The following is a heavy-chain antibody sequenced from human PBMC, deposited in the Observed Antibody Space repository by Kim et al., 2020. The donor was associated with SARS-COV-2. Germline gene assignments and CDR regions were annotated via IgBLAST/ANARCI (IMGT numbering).Heavy chain of an antibody. Sequence: GGSLRLSCDASGFTFSISTMNWVRQAPGKGLEWIASINSRGDFTYYAGSVKGRFTVSRDNARNSLFLQLNSLGAEDTAVHYCARQPYSGPYGYFDPWGQG. D-gene: IGHD6-13*01. CDR1: GFTFSIST. V-gene: IGHV3-21*01. J-gene: IGHJ5*02. CDR3: ARQPYSGPYGYFDP. CDR2: INSRGDFT.